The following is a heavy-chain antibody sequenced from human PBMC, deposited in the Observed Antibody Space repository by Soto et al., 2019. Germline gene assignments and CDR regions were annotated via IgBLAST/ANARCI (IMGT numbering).Heavy chain of an antibody. CDR1: GGSINSAGYY. Sequence: QVQLQESGPGLVKPSQTLSLTCTVSGGSINSAGYYWSWIRQHPGKGLEWIGYIYFTGSSYYNPSLESRVTISVDTSKNQFSLMLISVSAADTAVYYCVRGVGSSSWFDSWGQGALVTVSS. D-gene: IGHD6-13*01. J-gene: IGHJ5*01. CDR3: VRGVGSSSWFDS. V-gene: IGHV4-31*03. CDR2: IYFTGSS.